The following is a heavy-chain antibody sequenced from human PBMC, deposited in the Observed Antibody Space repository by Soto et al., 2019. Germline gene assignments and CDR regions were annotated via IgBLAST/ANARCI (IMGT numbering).Heavy chain of an antibody. Sequence: QVQLQESGPGLVKPSGTLSLTCAVSGGSISSSNWWSWVRQPPGKGLEWIGQIYHSGSTNYTPSLQSRVTISVDKSKNQFSLKLSSVTAADTAVYYCASSRPQDYDFWSGYYYFDYWGQGTLVTVSS. CDR2: IYHSGST. V-gene: IGHV4-4*02. CDR3: ASSRPQDYDFWSGYYYFDY. CDR1: GGSISSSNW. D-gene: IGHD3-3*01. J-gene: IGHJ4*02.